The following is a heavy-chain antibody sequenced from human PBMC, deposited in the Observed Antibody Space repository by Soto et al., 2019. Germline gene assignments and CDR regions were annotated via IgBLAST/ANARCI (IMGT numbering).Heavy chain of an antibody. J-gene: IGHJ4*02. D-gene: IGHD6-13*01. CDR3: AKAEGTYSSSWFGFDY. CDR1: GFTFSSYA. Sequence: EVQLLESGGGLVQPGGSLRLSCAASGFTFSSYAMSWVRQAPGKGLEWVSAISGSGGSTYYADSVKGRFTISRDNSKNPLYLQMNSLRAEDTAVYYCAKAEGTYSSSWFGFDYWGQGTLVTVAS. CDR2: ISGSGGST. V-gene: IGHV3-23*01.